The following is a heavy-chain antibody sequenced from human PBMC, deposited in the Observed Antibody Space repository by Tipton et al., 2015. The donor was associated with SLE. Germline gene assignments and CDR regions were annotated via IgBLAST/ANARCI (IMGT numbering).Heavy chain of an antibody. J-gene: IGHJ4*01. CDR1: GFTFSSYS. V-gene: IGHV3-21*01. D-gene: IGHD6-13*01. Sequence: SLRLSCAASGFTFSSYSMNWVRQAPGKGLEWVSSISSSSSYIYYADSVKGRFTISRDNAKNSLYLQMNSLRAEDTAVYYCARGLGPGMAAAGRGYWGQGNPGHRLL. CDR2: ISSSSSYI. CDR3: ARGLGPGMAAAGRGY.